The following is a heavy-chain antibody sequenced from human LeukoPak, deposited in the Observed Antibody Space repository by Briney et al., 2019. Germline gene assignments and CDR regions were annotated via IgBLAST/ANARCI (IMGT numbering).Heavy chain of an antibody. D-gene: IGHD3-10*01. CDR3: AKRMGFGVHVFDP. J-gene: IGHJ5*02. V-gene: IGHV3-21*01. CDR1: GFTFSSYW. Sequence: GGSLRLSCAASGFTFSSYWMTWVRQAPGKGLEWVSFISSSSSYIYYADSVKGRFTISRDNAKKSLYLQMNSLRAEDTAVYYCAKRMGFGVHVFDPWGQGTLVTVSS. CDR2: ISSSSSYI.